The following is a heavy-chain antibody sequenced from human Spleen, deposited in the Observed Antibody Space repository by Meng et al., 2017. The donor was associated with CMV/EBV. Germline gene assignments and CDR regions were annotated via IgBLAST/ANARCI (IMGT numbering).Heavy chain of an antibody. V-gene: IGHV1-2*02. CDR2: INPNSGGT. CDR3: ARADCSSTSCYWYFQH. Sequence: ASVKVSCKASGYTFTGYYMHWVRQAPGQGLEWMGWINPNSGGTNYAQKFQGRVTMTRDTSISTAYMELNRLRSYDTAVYYCARADCSSTSCYWYFQHWGQGTLVTVSS. D-gene: IGHD2-2*01. J-gene: IGHJ1*01. CDR1: GYTFTGYY.